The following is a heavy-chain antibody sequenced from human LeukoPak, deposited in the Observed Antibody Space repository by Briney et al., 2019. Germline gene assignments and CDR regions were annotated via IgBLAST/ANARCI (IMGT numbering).Heavy chain of an antibody. CDR1: GFTFSTYA. J-gene: IGHJ4*02. Sequence: GGSLRLSCAASGFTFSTYAMHWVRQAPGKGLEWVADISDDATKKYYADSVKGRSTISRDNSENTLYLQMNSLRAEDTAVYYCAKDMNTVTTTFDYWGQGTLVTVSS. V-gene: IGHV3-30*18. CDR3: AKDMNTVTTTFDY. D-gene: IGHD4-17*01. CDR2: ISDDATKK.